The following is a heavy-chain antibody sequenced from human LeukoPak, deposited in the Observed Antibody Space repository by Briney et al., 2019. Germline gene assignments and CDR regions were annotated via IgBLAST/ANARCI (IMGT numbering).Heavy chain of an antibody. D-gene: IGHD4-17*01. CDR2: ISGSGGRT. V-gene: IGHV3-23*01. Sequence: PGGSLRLSCAASGFTFSSYAMSWGRQDPGKGLEWVSAISGSGGRTYYAESVRGRFTISRDNTKNTLYLQMNSLRAEDTAVYYCAKGMTTVYYFDYWGQGTLVTVSS. J-gene: IGHJ4*02. CDR1: GFTFSSYA. CDR3: AKGMTTVYYFDY.